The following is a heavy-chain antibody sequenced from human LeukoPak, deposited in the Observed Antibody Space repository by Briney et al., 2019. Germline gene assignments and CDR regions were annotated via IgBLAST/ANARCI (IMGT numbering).Heavy chain of an antibody. CDR3: ARLRNSLLWFGESYYFDY. V-gene: IGHV3-48*04. J-gene: IGHJ4*02. CDR1: GFTFSTYS. CDR2: ISSGSSTL. Sequence: GGSLRLSCAASGFTFSTYSMNWVRQAPGKGLEWVSFISSGSSTLYYADSVKGRFTISRDNAKNTLYLQMNSLRAEDTAVYYCARLRNSLLWFGESYYFDYWGQGTLVTVSS. D-gene: IGHD3-10*01.